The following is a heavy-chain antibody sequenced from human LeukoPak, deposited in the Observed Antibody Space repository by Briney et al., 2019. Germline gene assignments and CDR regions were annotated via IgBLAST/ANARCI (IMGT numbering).Heavy chain of an antibody. V-gene: IGHV1-69*05. D-gene: IGHD3-22*01. Sequence: GASVKVSCKASGGTFSSYAISWVRQAPGQGLEWMGRIIPIFGTANYAQKFQGRVTITTDESTSTAYMELSSLRSEDTAVYYCAGLYDSSGYYYTPDAFDIWGQGTMVTVSS. CDR2: IIPIFGTA. J-gene: IGHJ3*02. CDR3: AGLYDSSGYYYTPDAFDI. CDR1: GGTFSSYA.